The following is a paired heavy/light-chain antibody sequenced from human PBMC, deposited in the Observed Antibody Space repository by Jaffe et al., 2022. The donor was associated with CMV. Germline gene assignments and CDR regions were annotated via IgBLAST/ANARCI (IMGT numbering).Light chain of an antibody. CDR2: SAS. CDR1: QSISNY. CDR3: QQSYTTPLT. V-gene: IGKV1-39*01. J-gene: IGKJ5*01. Sequence: DIQMTQSPSSLSASVGDRVTITCRASQSISNYFNWYQQKPGKGPRLLIYSASVLQSGVPSRFSGSGSGTDFTLTINSLQPEDFATYYCQQSYTTPLTFGQGTRLEIK.
Heavy chain of an antibody. CDR3: GETGDY. CDR1: GFTFSDAW. J-gene: IGHJ4*02. D-gene: IGHD2-21*01. Sequence: EVQLVESGGGLVKPGGSLRLSCTTSGFTFSDAWMSWVRQTPGKGLEWVGRIKSKSDGGTADYAAPVKGRFTISRDDSKNTVYLQMNSLKSEDTAVYFCGETGDYWGQGTLVTVSS. CDR2: IKSKSDGGTA. V-gene: IGHV3-15*01.